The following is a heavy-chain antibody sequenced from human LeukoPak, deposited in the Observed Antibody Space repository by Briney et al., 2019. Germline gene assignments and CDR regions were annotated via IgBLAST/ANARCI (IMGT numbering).Heavy chain of an antibody. V-gene: IGHV3-23*01. CDR3: GIRDTSDYYVF. D-gene: IGHD3-22*01. CDR2: TGSNGVT. CDR1: GFTFRTYA. J-gene: IGHJ4*02. Sequence: GGSLRLSCTGSGFTFRTYAFSWVRQAPEKGLEWVSATGSNGVTYYADSVKGRFTISRDNSKNALYLQMNGLRADDTAVYYCGIRDTSDYYVFWGQGTLVTVSS.